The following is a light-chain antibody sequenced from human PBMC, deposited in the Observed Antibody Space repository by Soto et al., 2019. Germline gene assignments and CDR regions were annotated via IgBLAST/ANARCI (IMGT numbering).Light chain of an antibody. CDR1: SSDVGGYNY. Sequence: QAVVTQPASVSGSPGQSITISCTGTSSDVGGYNYVSWYQQHPGKAPKLMIYDVSNRPSGVSNRFSGSKSGNTASLTISGLPAEEGADYYCSSYTSSSTLVVFGGGTKLTVL. CDR2: DVS. CDR3: SSYTSSSTLVV. J-gene: IGLJ2*01. V-gene: IGLV2-14*01.